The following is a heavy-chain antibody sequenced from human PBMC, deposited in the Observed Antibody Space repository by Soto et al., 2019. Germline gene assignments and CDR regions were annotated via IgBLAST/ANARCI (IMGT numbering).Heavy chain of an antibody. CDR3: ATLTKYDILTGFYPC. J-gene: IGHJ4*02. CDR1: GFTVNSNY. CDR2: IYSDGST. Sequence: EVPLVESGGGLVQPGGSLRLSCAASGFTVNSNYMSWVRQAPGKGLEWVSVIYSDGSTYYADSVKGRFIISGDNSNNTLYFQMDGLRAEDTAVYYCATLTKYDILTGFYPCWGQGAVVSVSS. V-gene: IGHV3-66*01. D-gene: IGHD3-9*01.